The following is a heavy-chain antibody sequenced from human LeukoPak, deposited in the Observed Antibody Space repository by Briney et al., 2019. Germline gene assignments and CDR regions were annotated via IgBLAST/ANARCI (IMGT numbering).Heavy chain of an antibody. CDR1: GFTFSSYS. J-gene: IGHJ4*02. V-gene: IGHV3-48*01. Sequence: GGSLRLSCVASGFTFSSYSMNWVRQAPGKGLEWVSYVTRSSSAKFYADSVKGRFTISRDNAENLLYLQMNSLRAEDTAVYYCTRDQEGSDYWGQGTLVTVSS. CDR3: TRDQEGSDY. CDR2: VTRSSSAK.